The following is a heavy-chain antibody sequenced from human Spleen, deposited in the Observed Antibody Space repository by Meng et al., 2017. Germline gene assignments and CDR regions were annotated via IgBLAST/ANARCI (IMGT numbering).Heavy chain of an antibody. CDR1: GYTLPELS. D-gene: IGHD3-22*01. V-gene: IGHV1-24*01. Sequence: QVQLVQSGAEVKKPGASVKASCKVSGYTLPELSMYWVRQAPGKGLEWMGGFDPVNGETIYAQKFQGRVTMTDDTSTDTAYMELSSLRSEDTAVYYCATSRLYDSSGYYYAYWGQGTLVTVSS. CDR2: FDPVNGET. J-gene: IGHJ4*02. CDR3: ATSRLYDSSGYYYAY.